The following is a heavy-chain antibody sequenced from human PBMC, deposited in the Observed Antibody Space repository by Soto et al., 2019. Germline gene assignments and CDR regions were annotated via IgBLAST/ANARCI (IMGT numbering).Heavy chain of an antibody. CDR1: GYTFTGYY. Sequence: ASVKVSCKASGYTFTGYYIHWVRQAPGQGLEWMGWINPNSGGTNYAQKFQGWVTMSRDTSISTAYMELSRLRSDDTAVYYCARDQTPFEYSSTSCLLRTYYYCGMDVWGQGTTVTVSS. J-gene: IGHJ6*02. CDR2: INPNSGGT. V-gene: IGHV1-2*04. D-gene: IGHD2-2*01. CDR3: ARDQTPFEYSSTSCLLRTYYYCGMDV.